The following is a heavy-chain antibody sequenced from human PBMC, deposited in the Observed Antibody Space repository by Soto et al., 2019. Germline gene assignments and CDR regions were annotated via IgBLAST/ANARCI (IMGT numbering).Heavy chain of an antibody. J-gene: IGHJ4*02. V-gene: IGHV1-18*01. CDR2: ISTYNGDT. CDR1: GYTFTSYG. D-gene: IGHD2-2*01. CDR3: ATVYHRPQYYVDY. Sequence: QVQLVQSGPEVKKPGASVKVSCKASGYTFTSYGITWVRQAPGQGLEWMGWISTYNGDTNYAQDFQGRVTMTTDTSTSTAYMELRRLRSDDTAVYYCATVYHRPQYYVDYGGQGTLVTVSS.